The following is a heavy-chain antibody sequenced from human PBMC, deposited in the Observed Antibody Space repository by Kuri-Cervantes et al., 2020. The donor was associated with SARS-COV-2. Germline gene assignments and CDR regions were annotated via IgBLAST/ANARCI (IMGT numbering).Heavy chain of an antibody. CDR1: GGSISSYY. Sequence: SETLSLTCTVSGGSISSYYWSWIRQPPGKGLEWIGYIYYSGSTNYNPSLKSRVTISVDTSKNQFSLKLSSVTAADTAVYYCARIGSYDFWSGYPSRPQYYYYYGMDVWGQGTTVTVS. CDR2: IYYSGST. CDR3: ARIGSYDFWSGYPSRPQYYYYYGMDV. V-gene: IGHV4-59*01. D-gene: IGHD3-3*01. J-gene: IGHJ6*02.